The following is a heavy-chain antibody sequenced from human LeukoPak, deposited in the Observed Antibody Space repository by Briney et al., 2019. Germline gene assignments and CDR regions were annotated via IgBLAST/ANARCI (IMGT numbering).Heavy chain of an antibody. CDR2: ISYDGSNK. Sequence: PGGSLRLSCAASGFTFSSYAMHWVRQAPGKGLEWVAVISYDGSNKYYADSVKGRFTISRDNSKNTLYLQMNSLRAEDTAVYYCARDRFYGVRLTSKVAASQHDAFDIWGQGTMVTVSS. CDR3: ARDRFYGVRLTSKVAASQHDAFDI. J-gene: IGHJ3*02. D-gene: IGHD2-15*01. CDR1: GFTFSSYA. V-gene: IGHV3-30-3*01.